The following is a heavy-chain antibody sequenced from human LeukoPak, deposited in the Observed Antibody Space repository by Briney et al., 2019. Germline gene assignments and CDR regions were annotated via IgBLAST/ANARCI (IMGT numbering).Heavy chain of an antibody. V-gene: IGHV3-48*01. J-gene: IGHJ4*02. CDR2: ISSSSSTI. CDR1: GFTFSSYS. D-gene: IGHD6-13*01. Sequence: GGSLRLSCAASGFTFSSYSMNWVRQAPGKGLEWVSYISSSSSTIYYADSVKGRFTISRDNAKNSLYLQMNSLRAEDTAVYYCARVEGHSSSWFDYWGQGTLVTVSS. CDR3: ARVEGHSSSWFDY.